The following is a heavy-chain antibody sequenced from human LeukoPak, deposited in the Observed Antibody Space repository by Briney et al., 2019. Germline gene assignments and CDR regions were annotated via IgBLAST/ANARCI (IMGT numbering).Heavy chain of an antibody. CDR2: IHYSENT. CDR1: GGSISSSSHY. Sequence: SETLSLTCTVSGGSISSSSHYWGWIRQPPGKGLEWIGSIHYSENTYYNPSLKSRVTISVDTSQNQCSLKLSSLTAADTAVYYCVRTAGYFDYWGQGTLVTVSS. D-gene: IGHD6-25*01. V-gene: IGHV4-39*01. CDR3: VRTAGYFDY. J-gene: IGHJ4*02.